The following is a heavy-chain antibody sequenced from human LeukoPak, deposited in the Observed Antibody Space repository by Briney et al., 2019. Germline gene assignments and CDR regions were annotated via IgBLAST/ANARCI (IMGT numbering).Heavy chain of an antibody. CDR1: GFTFSSYS. V-gene: IGHV3-7*01. CDR2: IKQDGSEK. D-gene: IGHD4-17*01. J-gene: IGHJ5*02. CDR3: AREDDYANWFGP. Sequence: GGSLRLPCAASGFTFSSYSMNWVRQAPGKGLEWVANIKQDGSEKYYVDSVKGRFTISRDNAKNSLYLQMNSLRAEDTAVYYCAREDDYANWFGPWGQGTLVTVSS.